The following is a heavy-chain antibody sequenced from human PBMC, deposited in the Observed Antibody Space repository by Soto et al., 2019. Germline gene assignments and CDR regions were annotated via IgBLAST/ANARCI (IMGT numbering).Heavy chain of an antibody. V-gene: IGHV3-23*01. CDR3: AKRAYCAGACYDGRHFSFDY. D-gene: IGHD2-21*02. J-gene: IGHJ4*02. CDR1: GFTFSGYA. Sequence: PGESLKISCAASGFTFSGYAMTWVRQTPGKGLEWVSTITASGGTYYADSVTGRFTISRDNSKDTLSLQMNSLRAEDTAVYYCAKRAYCAGACYDGRHFSFDYWGQGTLVTVSS. CDR2: ITASGGT.